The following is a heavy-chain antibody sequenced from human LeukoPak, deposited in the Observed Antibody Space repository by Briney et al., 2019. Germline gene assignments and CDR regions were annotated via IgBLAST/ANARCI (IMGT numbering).Heavy chain of an antibody. Sequence: SETLSLTCTVSGGSISSTDYYWGWIRQPPGKGLEWIGTVYYSAITYYNPSLKSRVTISVDTSKNQFSLKVRSVTAADTAVYYCARVDCSSTSCRDAFDIWGQGTMVTVSS. CDR2: VYYSAIT. J-gene: IGHJ3*02. V-gene: IGHV4-39*07. D-gene: IGHD2-2*01. CDR1: GGSISSTDYY. CDR3: ARVDCSSTSCRDAFDI.